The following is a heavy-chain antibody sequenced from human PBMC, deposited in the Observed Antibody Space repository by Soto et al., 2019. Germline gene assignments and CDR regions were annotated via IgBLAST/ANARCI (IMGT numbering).Heavy chain of an antibody. CDR2: IYYSGST. J-gene: IGHJ6*02. D-gene: IGHD2-15*01. Sequence: QVQLQESGPGLVKPSETLSLTCTVSGGSISSYYWSWIRQPPGKGLEWIGYIYYSGSTNYNPSLKSRVTISVDTSKNQFSLKLSSVTAADTAVYYCARAVGYCSGGSCPPWYYGMDVWGQGTTVTVSS. CDR3: ARAVGYCSGGSCPPWYYGMDV. CDR1: GGSISSYY. V-gene: IGHV4-59*01.